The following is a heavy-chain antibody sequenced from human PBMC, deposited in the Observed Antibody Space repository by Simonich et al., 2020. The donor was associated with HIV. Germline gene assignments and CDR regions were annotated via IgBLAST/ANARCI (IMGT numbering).Heavy chain of an antibody. Sequence: EVQLVESGGGLVKHGGSLRLSCAASGFTFRNAWMSWVRQAPGKVLEWVGLIKRKTDGEKTHNAAPVKGRFTISRDDSKNTLYLQMNSLKTEDTAVYFCTTDDYSYYFDYWGQGTLVTVSS. CDR1: GFTFRNAW. V-gene: IGHV3-15*01. D-gene: IGHD2-15*01. J-gene: IGHJ4*02. CDR2: IKRKTDGEKT. CDR3: TTDDYSYYFDY.